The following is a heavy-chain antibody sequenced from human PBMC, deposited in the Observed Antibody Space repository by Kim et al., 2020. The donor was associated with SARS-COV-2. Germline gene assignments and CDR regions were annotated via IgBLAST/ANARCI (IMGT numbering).Heavy chain of an antibody. CDR3: TKLRSSSWSPNDAFDI. D-gene: IGHD6-13*01. Sequence: DAVKGRFTISRDNAKNSLYLKMNSLRAEDTALYYCTKLRSSSWSPNDAFDIWGQGTMVTVSS. V-gene: IGHV3-9*01. J-gene: IGHJ3*02.